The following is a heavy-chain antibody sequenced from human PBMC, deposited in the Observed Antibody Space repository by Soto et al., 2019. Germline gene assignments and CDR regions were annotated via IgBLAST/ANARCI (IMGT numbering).Heavy chain of an antibody. CDR2: ISSSGSNR. CDR3: ARDYGGKSHYFDY. V-gene: IGHV3-48*03. D-gene: IGHD4-17*01. Sequence: GGSLRLSCAVSGFTLSSYEMNWVRQAPGKGLEWVSYISSSGSNRYYADSVKGRFTISRDNAKNSLYLQMNSLRAEDTAVYYCARDYGGKSHYFDYWGQGALVTVSS. J-gene: IGHJ4*02. CDR1: GFTLSSYE.